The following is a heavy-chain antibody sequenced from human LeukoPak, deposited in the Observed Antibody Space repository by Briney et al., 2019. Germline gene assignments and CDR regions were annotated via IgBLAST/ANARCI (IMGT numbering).Heavy chain of an antibody. J-gene: IGHJ4*02. CDR1: GFTFKKYW. D-gene: IGHD5-24*01. V-gene: IGHV3-7*01. Sequence: GGSLRLSCAASGFTFKKYWMSWVRQVPGKGLECLGNIKEDGSETYYADSVKGRFTISRDNPKNLLFLQINSLRVEDTAVYYCARETPRRGETRDGYRWGQGTLVTVSS. CDR2: IKEDGSET. CDR3: ARETPRRGETRDGYR.